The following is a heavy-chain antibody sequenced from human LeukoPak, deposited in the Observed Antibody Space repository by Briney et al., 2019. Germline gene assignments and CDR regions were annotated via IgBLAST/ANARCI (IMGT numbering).Heavy chain of an antibody. CDR1: GVSFSGYK. J-gene: IGHJ4*02. D-gene: IGHD1-26*01. CDR3: ARRATASFDY. Sequence: SETLSLTCAVYGVSFSGYKWSWIRQPPEKGLEWIGEINNSGSAYYNMSLKSRVTISVDTSKHQFSLKLNSVTAADTAIYYCARRATASFDYWGQGTLVTVSS. CDR2: INNSGSA. V-gene: IGHV4-34*01.